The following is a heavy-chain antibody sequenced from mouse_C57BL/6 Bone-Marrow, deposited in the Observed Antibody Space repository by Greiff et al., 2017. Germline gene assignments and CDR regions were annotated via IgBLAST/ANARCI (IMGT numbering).Heavy chain of an antibody. J-gene: IGHJ2*01. V-gene: IGHV6-6*01. CDR2: IRNKANNHAT. CDR1: GFTFSDAW. CDR3: TRVGLDY. Sequence: EVKLMESGGGLVQPGGSMKLSCAASGFTFSDAWMDWVRQSPEKGLEWVAEIRNKANNHATYYAESVKGRFTISSDASNSSVYLQMNSLRAEDTGIYYGTRVGLDYWGQGTTLTVAS. D-gene: IGHD4-1*01.